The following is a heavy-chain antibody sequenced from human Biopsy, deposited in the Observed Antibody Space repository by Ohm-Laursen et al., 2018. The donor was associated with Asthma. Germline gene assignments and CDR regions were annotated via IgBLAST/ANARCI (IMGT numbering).Heavy chain of an antibody. CDR3: ARKAGSCISRACYSLDF. CDR2: INSVFGTT. CDR1: GGTFNTYV. J-gene: IGHJ4*02. V-gene: IGHV1-69*01. D-gene: IGHD2-15*01. Sequence: SSVKVSCKSLGGTFNTYVIGWVRQAPGQGLEWMGGINSVFGTTTYPQKFQDRVTITADDSTSTVYMELSSLRSEDSAVYYCARKAGSCISRACYSLDFWGQGTLVTVSS.